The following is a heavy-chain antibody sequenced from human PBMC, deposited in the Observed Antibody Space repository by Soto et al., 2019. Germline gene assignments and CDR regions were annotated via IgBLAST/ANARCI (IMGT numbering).Heavy chain of an antibody. Sequence: GGSLRLSCAASGFTFSSYGMHWVRQAPGKGLEWVAVISYDGSNKYYADSVKGRFTISRDNSKNTLYLQMNSLRAEDTAVYYCAKDRQGEYSSGWFDYWGQGTLVTVSS. CDR3: AKDRQGEYSSGWFDY. CDR2: ISYDGSNK. J-gene: IGHJ4*02. CDR1: GFTFSSYG. V-gene: IGHV3-30*18. D-gene: IGHD6-19*01.